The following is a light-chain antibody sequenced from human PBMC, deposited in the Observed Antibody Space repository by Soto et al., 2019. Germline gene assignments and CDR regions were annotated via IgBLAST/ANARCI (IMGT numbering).Light chain of an antibody. CDR1: QSLSSSY. V-gene: IGKV3D-20*02. CDR2: GAS. CDR3: QQRSNWPLIT. J-gene: IGKJ5*01. Sequence: ENALTQSPGTLSLSPGDRATLSCRASQSLSSSYLAWYQQKPGQAPRLLIYGASSRATGIPARFSGSGSGTDFTLTISSLEPEDLAVFYCQQRSNWPLITFGQGTRLEIK.